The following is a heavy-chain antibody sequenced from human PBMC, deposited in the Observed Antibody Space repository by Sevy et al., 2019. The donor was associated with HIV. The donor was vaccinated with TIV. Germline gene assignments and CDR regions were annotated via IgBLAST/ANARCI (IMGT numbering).Heavy chain of an antibody. D-gene: IGHD6-13*01. CDR1: GGSFSGYY. J-gene: IGHJ5*02. CDR3: ARGLRVQQLVPAGFDP. Sequence: SETLSLTCAVYGGSFSGYYWSWIRQPPGKGLEWIGEINHSGSTNYNPSLKSRVTISVDTSKNQFSLKLSSVTAADTAVYNCARGLRVQQLVPAGFDPWGQGTLVTVSS. CDR2: INHSGST. V-gene: IGHV4-34*01.